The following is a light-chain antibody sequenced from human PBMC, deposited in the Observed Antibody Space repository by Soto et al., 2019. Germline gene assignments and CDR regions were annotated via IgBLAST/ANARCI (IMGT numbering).Light chain of an antibody. J-gene: IGKJ4*01. CDR2: AAS. CDR3: QQSYNTPLT. CDR1: QAIDNY. V-gene: IGKV1-39*01. Sequence: DIQMTQSPSSLSASVGDRVTITCRASQAIDNYLNWYQHKPGKAPELLILAASIVQSGVPSRFSGGGFGTDFSLTISSLHPEDYATYYCQQSYNTPLTFGGGTKVEI.